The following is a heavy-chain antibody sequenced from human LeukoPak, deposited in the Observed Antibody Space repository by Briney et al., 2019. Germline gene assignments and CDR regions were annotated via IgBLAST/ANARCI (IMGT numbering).Heavy chain of an antibody. J-gene: IGHJ4*02. V-gene: IGHV4-4*07. CDR3: ASLGYCSSTSCRRDYFDY. Sequence: PSETLSLTCTVSGGSISSYYWNWIRQPAGKGLEWIGRIYTSGSTNYNPSLKSRVTMSVDTSKNQISLKLSSVTAADTAVYYCASLGYCSSTSCRRDYFDYWGQGTLVTVSS. CDR2: IYTSGST. D-gene: IGHD2-2*01. CDR1: GGSISSYY.